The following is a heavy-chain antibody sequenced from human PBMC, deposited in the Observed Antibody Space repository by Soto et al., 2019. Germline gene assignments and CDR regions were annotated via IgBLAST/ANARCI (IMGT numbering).Heavy chain of an antibody. Sequence: PGESLKISCKGSGYSFTSYWIGWVCQMPGKGLEWMGIIYPGDSDTRYSPSFQGQVTISADKSISTAYLQWSSLKASDTAMYYCARQYYYDSSGHDAFDIWGQGTMVTVSS. CDR3: ARQYYYDSSGHDAFDI. D-gene: IGHD3-22*01. CDR1: GYSFTSYW. J-gene: IGHJ3*02. V-gene: IGHV5-51*01. CDR2: IYPGDSDT.